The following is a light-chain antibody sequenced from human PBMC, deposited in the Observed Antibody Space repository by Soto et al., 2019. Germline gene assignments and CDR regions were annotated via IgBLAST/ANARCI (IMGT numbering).Light chain of an antibody. CDR3: SSYAGSNNLYVV. Sequence: QSALTQPPSAAGSPGQSVTISCTGTSSDVGGYNYVSWYQQQPGKAPQLIISEVNKRPSGVPDRFSGSKSGNTASLTVSGLQAEDEADDYCSSYAGSNNLYVVFGGGTKLTVL. V-gene: IGLV2-8*01. CDR1: SSDVGGYNY. CDR2: EVN. J-gene: IGLJ2*01.